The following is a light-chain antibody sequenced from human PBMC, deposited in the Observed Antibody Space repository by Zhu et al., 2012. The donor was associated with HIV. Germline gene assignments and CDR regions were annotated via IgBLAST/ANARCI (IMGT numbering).Light chain of an antibody. V-gene: IGKV3D-20*02. Sequence: EVVLTQSPDTLSLSPGDRATLACRASQSVSSNYLIWYQQKPGQAPRPLIYGASDRASGVPDRFSGSGSGTDFTLAISSLEPEDFAVYYCQQRYTWPLTFGGGTKVEIK. J-gene: IGKJ4*01. CDR2: GAS. CDR1: QSVSSNY. CDR3: QQRYTWPLT.